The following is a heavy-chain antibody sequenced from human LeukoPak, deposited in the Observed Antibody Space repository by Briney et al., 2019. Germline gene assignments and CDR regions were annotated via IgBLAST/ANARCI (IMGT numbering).Heavy chain of an antibody. Sequence: GGSLRLSCAASGFTFSDYDMHWVRQATGKGLEWVSAIGTAGGTYYTGSVKGRFTISRDNAKNTLYLQMNSLRAEDTAVYYCPTGNHHGFDIWGQGTMVTVSP. CDR3: PTGNHHGFDI. CDR1: GFTFSDYD. V-gene: IGHV3-13*01. J-gene: IGHJ3*02. CDR2: IGTAGGT.